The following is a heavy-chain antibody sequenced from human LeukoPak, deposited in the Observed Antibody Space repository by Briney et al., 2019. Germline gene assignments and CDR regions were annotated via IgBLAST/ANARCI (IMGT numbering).Heavy chain of an antibody. CDR1: GGSISSSSYY. D-gene: IGHD4-23*01. CDR2: IYYSGST. CDR3: ARDGGNSVYYFDY. V-gene: IGHV4-39*07. J-gene: IGHJ4*02. Sequence: SETLSLTCTDSGGSISSSSYYWGWIRQPPGKGLEWIGSIYYSGSTYYNPSLKSRATISVDTSKNQFSLKLRSVTAADTAVYYCARDGGNSVYYFDYWGQGTLVTVSS.